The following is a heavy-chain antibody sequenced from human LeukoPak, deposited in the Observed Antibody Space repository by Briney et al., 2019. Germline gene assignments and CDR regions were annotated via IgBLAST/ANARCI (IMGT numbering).Heavy chain of an antibody. V-gene: IGHV3-9*01. CDR2: ISWNSGSI. J-gene: IGHJ5*02. CDR1: GFTFDDYA. CDR3: AKDMKFGEYWFDP. D-gene: IGHD3-10*01. Sequence: GRSLRLSCAASGFTFDDYAMHWVRQAPGKGLEWVSGISWNSGSIGYADSVKGRFTISRDNAKNSLYLQMNSLRAEDTALYYCAKDMKFGEYWFDPWGQGTLVTVSS.